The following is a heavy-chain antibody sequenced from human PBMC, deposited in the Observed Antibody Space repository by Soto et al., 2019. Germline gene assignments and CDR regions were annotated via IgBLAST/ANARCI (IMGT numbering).Heavy chain of an antibody. CDR2: ISYDGSNK. CDR1: GFTFSSYG. V-gene: IGHV3-30*03. CDR3: ARDSHAHFDY. Sequence: PGGSLRLSCAASGFTFSSYGMHWVRQAPGKGLEWVAVISYDGSNKYYADSVKGRFTISKDNAKNSLYLQLNSLRAGDTAVYYCARDSHAHFDYWGQGTLVTVSS. J-gene: IGHJ4*02.